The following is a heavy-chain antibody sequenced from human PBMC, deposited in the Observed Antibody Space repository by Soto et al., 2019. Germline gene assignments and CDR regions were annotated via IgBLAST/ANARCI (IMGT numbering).Heavy chain of an antibody. J-gene: IGHJ4*02. D-gene: IGHD4-4*01. CDR3: AGWGGHDYNY. V-gene: IGHV3-7*03. Sequence: GGSLRLSCVGSGFTFSTYWMNWVRQAPGKGPEWVANINPDGNVGTYVDSVRGRFTTSRDNAKNSLYLQMNSLRADDTAVYFCAGWGGHDYNYWGQGVMVTVSS. CDR1: GFTFSTYW. CDR2: INPDGNVG.